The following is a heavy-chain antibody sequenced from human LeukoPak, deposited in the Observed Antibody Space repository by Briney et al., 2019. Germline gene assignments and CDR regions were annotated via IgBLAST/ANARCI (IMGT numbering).Heavy chain of an antibody. CDR3: ARVGSGYTVDY. J-gene: IGHJ4*02. D-gene: IGHD3-10*01. V-gene: IGHV3-33*08. CDR2: IWFDGSKT. Sequence: GRSLRLSCATSGLTFSSYGMHWVRQAPGKGLEWVAVIWFDGSKTYYSESVKGRFTVSRDNSKNTLFLQMNSLRVDDTAVYYCARVGSGYTVDYWGQGTLVTVSS. CDR1: GLTFSSYG.